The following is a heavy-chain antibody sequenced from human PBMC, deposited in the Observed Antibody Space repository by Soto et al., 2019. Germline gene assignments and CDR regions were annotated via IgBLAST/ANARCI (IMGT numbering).Heavy chain of an antibody. V-gene: IGHV4-34*01. CDR3: ARGVAAAGTMRWFDP. D-gene: IGHD6-13*01. CDR2: IKHRGST. J-gene: IGHJ5*02. CDR1: GGSFSGYY. Sequence: SETLSLTCAVYGGSFSGYYWSWIRQPPGKGLEWIGEIKHRGSTNYNPSLKSRVTISVDTSKNQFSLKLSSVTAADTAVYYCARGVAAAGTMRWFDPWGQGTLVTSPQ.